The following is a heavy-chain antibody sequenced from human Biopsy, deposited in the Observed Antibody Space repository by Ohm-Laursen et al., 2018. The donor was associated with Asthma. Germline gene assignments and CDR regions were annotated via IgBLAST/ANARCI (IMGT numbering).Heavy chain of an antibody. Sequence: ASVTVSCQPPGGTFSNFAISWVRQAPGQGLEWLGGIMTVFGKTNYAQKFQGRVTITADESTSTAYMEVTSLRSEDTAIYYCARCQVGYSSGWSLLVKKIYYSGMDVWGQGTAVTVSS. D-gene: IGHD6-19*01. J-gene: IGHJ6*02. CDR3: ARCQVGYSSGWSLLVKKIYYSGMDV. CDR2: IMTVFGKT. CDR1: GGTFSNFA. V-gene: IGHV1-69*13.